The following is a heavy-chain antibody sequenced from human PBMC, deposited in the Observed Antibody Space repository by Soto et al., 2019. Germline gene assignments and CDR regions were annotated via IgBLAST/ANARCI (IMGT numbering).Heavy chain of an antibody. CDR1: GFTVSSSY. Sequence: EVQLVESGGGLVQPGGSLRLSCAASGFTVSSSYMSWVRQAPGKGLEWVSVIYSGGSTYFADSVKGRFTISRDNSKNTLYLQMNSLRAEDTAVYYCARDTYDYIWGHNPFDPWGQGTLVTVSS. V-gene: IGHV3-66*01. J-gene: IGHJ5*02. CDR3: ARDTYDYIWGHNPFDP. D-gene: IGHD3-16*01. CDR2: IYSGGST.